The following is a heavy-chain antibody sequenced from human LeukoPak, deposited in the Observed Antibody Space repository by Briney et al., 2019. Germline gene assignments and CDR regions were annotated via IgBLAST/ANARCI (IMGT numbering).Heavy chain of an antibody. J-gene: IGHJ4*02. Sequence: GRSLRLSCAASGFTFSSYAMHWVRQAPGKGLEWVAVISYDGSNKYYADSVKGRFTISRDNSKNTLYLQMNSLRAEDTAVYYCARGLVQWLVKGDFDYWGQGTLVTVSS. CDR3: ARGLVQWLVKGDFDY. CDR2: ISYDGSNK. V-gene: IGHV3-30-3*01. CDR1: GFTFSSYA. D-gene: IGHD6-19*01.